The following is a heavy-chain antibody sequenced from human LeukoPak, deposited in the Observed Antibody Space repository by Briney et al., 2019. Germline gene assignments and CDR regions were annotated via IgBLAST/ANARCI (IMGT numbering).Heavy chain of an antibody. D-gene: IGHD3-16*01. Sequence: GGSLRLSCAASGFTFSSYSMDWVRQAPGKGLEWVSSISSSSSYIYYADSVKGRFTISRDNAKNSLYLQMNSLRAEDTAVHYCASRGEQRKIDYWGQGTLVTVSS. CDR3: ASRGEQRKIDY. V-gene: IGHV3-21*01. CDR1: GFTFSSYS. CDR2: ISSSSSYI. J-gene: IGHJ4*02.